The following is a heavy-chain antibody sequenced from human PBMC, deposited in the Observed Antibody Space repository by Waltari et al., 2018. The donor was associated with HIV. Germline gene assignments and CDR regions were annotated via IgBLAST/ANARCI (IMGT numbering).Heavy chain of an antibody. D-gene: IGHD3-16*01. CDR3: ARGGGPNSTGH. Sequence: QFQLMQSGAEVKKPGASVKFSCEAAGYRFTSYYIYWVRQAPGQGLEWMGWINHKSGGTNYAGRFEGEVSLTRDTSINTVFLEFNRLTLDDTAFYYCARGGGPNSTGHWGQGTLITVSS. CDR1: GYRFTSYY. CDR2: INHKSGGT. J-gene: IGHJ4*02. V-gene: IGHV1-2*02.